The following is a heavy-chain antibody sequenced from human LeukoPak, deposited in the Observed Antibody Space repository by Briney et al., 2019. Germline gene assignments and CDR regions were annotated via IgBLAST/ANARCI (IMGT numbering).Heavy chain of an antibody. J-gene: IGHJ4*02. CDR2: IYNDGRT. V-gene: IGHV3-53*04. Sequence: GGSLRLSCAASGLTVRSNYMSWVRQAPGKGLEWVSFIYNDGRTYYADSVKGRFTISRHNSKNMLYLQMNSLRPEDTAVYYCQWELLDNWGQGTLVTVSS. CDR3: QWELLDN. CDR1: GLTVRSNY. D-gene: IGHD1-26*01.